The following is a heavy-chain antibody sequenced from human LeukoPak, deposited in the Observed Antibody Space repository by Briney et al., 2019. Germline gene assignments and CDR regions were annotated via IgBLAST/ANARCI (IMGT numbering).Heavy chain of an antibody. CDR3: ARGALYSSLHDY. J-gene: IGHJ4*02. V-gene: IGHV1-8*01. CDR1: GYTFTSYD. CDR2: MNPNSGNT. D-gene: IGHD6-13*01. Sequence: APVKVSCKASGYTFTSYDINWVRQATGQGLEWMGWMNPNSGNTGYAQKFQGRVTMTRNTSISTAYMELSSLRSEDTAVYYCARGALYSSLHDYWGQGTLVTVSS.